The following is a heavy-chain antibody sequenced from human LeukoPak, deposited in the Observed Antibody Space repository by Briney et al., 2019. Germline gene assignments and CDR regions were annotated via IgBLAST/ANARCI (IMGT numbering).Heavy chain of an antibody. CDR1: GGTLSSYA. Sequence: SVKVSCKASGGTLSSYAISWVRQAPGQGLEWMGGIIPIFGTANYAQKFQGRVTITADESTSTAYMELSSLRSEDTAVYYCARLPSDIVATIGVWGQGTLVTVSS. D-gene: IGHD5-12*01. J-gene: IGHJ4*02. CDR2: IIPIFGTA. V-gene: IGHV1-69*01. CDR3: ARLPSDIVATIGV.